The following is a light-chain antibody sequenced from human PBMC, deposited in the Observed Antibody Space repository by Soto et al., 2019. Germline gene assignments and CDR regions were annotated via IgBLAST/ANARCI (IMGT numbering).Light chain of an antibody. J-gene: IGKJ1*01. Sequence: EIVLTQSPATLSLSPGERATLSCRASRSVSNFLAWYQQKPGQAPRLLIHDASNRATGIPARFSGSGSGTDFTLTISSLEPEDFAVYYCQQRSNWHPGTFGQGTKVEIK. CDR1: RSVSNF. CDR2: DAS. V-gene: IGKV3-11*01. CDR3: QQRSNWHPGT.